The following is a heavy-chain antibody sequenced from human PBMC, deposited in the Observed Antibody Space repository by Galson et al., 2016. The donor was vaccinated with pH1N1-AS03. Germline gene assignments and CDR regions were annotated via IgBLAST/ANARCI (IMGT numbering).Heavy chain of an antibody. Sequence: LRLSCAASGFTFSNYGMSWVRQAPGKGLEWASAISGSGGSTYFADSVKGRFTISRDNSKNTLYLQMNSLRAEDTALYYCAKAFYGSGSYYGSFDYWGQGTLVTVSS. V-gene: IGHV3-23*01. D-gene: IGHD3-10*01. J-gene: IGHJ4*02. CDR2: ISGSGGST. CDR1: GFTFSNYG. CDR3: AKAFYGSGSYYGSFDY.